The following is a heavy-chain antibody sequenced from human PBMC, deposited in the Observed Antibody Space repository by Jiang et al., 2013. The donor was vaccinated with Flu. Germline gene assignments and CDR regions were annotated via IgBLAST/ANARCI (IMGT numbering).Heavy chain of an antibody. CDR1: GGSISSSSYY. J-gene: IGHJ4*02. Sequence: GPGLVKPSETLSLTCTVSGGSISSSSYYWGWIRQPPGKGLEWIGSIYYSGSTYYNPSLKSRVTISVDTSKNQFSLKLSSVTAADTAVYYCAREPTRSRKNYYDSSGYYYYWGQGTLVTVSS. CDR2: IYYSGST. CDR3: AREPTRSRKNYYDSSGYYYY. D-gene: IGHD3-22*01. V-gene: IGHV4-39*02.